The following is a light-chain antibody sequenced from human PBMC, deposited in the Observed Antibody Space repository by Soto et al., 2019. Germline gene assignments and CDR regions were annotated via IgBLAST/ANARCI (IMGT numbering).Light chain of an antibody. V-gene: IGKV1-39*01. Sequence: DIQMTQSPSSLSASVGDRVTITCRASQNINNFLNWYQQKPGKGPNLLIYAASILQSGVPSKFSGSGSGTDFTLTITNLQPEDFATYFCQQSYRIPPTFGGGTKVEIK. CDR3: QQSYRIPPT. J-gene: IGKJ4*01. CDR2: AAS. CDR1: QNINNF.